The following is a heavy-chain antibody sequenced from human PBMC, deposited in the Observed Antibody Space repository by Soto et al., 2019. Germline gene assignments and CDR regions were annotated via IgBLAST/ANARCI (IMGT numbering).Heavy chain of an antibody. CDR3: ARILPVVTAIRGLFDL. CDR2: IYHSGST. CDR1: GGSISSSNW. Sequence: SETLSLTCAVSGGSISSSNWWSWVRQPPGKGLEWIGEIYHSGSTNYNPSLKSRVSIAVDKSKNQFSLKVSSVTAADTAVYYCARILPVVTAIRGLFDLWGQGTLVTVSS. J-gene: IGHJ5*02. D-gene: IGHD2-21*02. V-gene: IGHV4-4*02.